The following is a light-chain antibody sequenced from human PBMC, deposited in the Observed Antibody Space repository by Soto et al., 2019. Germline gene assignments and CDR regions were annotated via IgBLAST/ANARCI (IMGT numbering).Light chain of an antibody. CDR3: QQRSNWPYT. J-gene: IGKJ2*01. CDR2: DAS. V-gene: IGKV3-11*01. CDR1: QSVSSY. Sequence: EIVLTQSPATLSLSPGEIATLSCRASQSVSSYLAWYQQKPGQAPRLLIYDASNRATSIPARFSGSGSGTDFTLTISSLEPEDFAVYYCQQRSNWPYTFGQGTKLEIK.